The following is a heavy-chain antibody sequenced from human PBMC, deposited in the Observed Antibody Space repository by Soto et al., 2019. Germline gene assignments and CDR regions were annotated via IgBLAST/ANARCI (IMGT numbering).Heavy chain of an antibody. CDR2: IIPIFGTA. CDR1: GRTFSSYA. J-gene: IGHJ4*02. D-gene: IGHD3-3*01. V-gene: IGHV1-69*13. CDR3: ARGGHSTPIDY. Sequence: ASEQVSCKASGRTFSSYAISWVRQAPGQGLEWMGGIIPIFGTANYAQKFQGRVTITADESTSTAYMELSSLRSEDTAVYYCARGGHSTPIDYWGQGTLVTVSS.